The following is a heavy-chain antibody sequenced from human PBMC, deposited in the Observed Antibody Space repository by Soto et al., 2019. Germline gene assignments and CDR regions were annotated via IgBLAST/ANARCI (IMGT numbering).Heavy chain of an antibody. CDR3: ASYSSSSYYYYGMDV. Sequence: QVQLVQSGAEVKKPGSSVKVSCKASRGTFSSYTISWVRQAPGQGLEWMGRIIPILGIANYAQKFQGRVTITAHKSTSTAYMELSSLRSEDTAVYYCASYSSSSYYYYGMDVWGQGTTVTVSS. D-gene: IGHD6-13*01. V-gene: IGHV1-69*02. CDR2: IIPILGIA. J-gene: IGHJ6*02. CDR1: RGTFSSYT.